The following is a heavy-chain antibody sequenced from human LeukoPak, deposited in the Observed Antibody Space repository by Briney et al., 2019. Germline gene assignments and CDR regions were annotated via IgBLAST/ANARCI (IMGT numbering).Heavy chain of an antibody. CDR3: ARTLRIGNARAFDI. V-gene: IGHV3-7*05. CDR2: IHEDGSHK. Sequence: GVSLTLSCVVCGFTFNSYQMNWLPQAPGKGLEWVTNIHEDGSHKYYVDSVKGRLTISRDNAKNSLYLQMNSLSAGDTALYYCARTLRIGNARAFDIWGRGTVVTVSS. CDR1: GFTFNSYQ. D-gene: IGHD3-16*01. J-gene: IGHJ3*02.